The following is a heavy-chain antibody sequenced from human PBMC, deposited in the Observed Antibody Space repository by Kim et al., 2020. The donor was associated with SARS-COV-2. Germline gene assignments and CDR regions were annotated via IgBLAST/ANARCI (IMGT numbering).Heavy chain of an antibody. CDR1: GFTFSSYG. V-gene: IGHV3-30*18. Sequence: GGSLRISCAASGFTFSSYGMHWVRQAPGKGLEWVAVISYDGSNKYYADSLKGRFTISRDNSKNTLYLQMNSLRAEDTAVYYCAKVQRGYNWNSYYYYYGMDVWGQGTTVTVSS. J-gene: IGHJ6*02. CDR2: ISYDGSNK. CDR3: AKVQRGYNWNSYYYYYGMDV. D-gene: IGHD1-7*01.